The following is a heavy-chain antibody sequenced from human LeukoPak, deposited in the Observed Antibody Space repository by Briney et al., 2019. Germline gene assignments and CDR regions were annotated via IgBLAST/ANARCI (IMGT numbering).Heavy chain of an antibody. CDR2: IYYSGST. CDR3: ARLRITMIVGKYFDY. CDR1: GGSISSGGHY. Sequence: PSETLSLTCTVSGGSISSGGHYWSWVRQHPGTGLEWIGYIYYSGSTNYNPSLKSRVTISVDTSKNQFSLKLSSVTAADTAVYYCARLRITMIVGKYFDYWGQGTLVTVSS. J-gene: IGHJ4*02. D-gene: IGHD3-22*01. V-gene: IGHV4-61*08.